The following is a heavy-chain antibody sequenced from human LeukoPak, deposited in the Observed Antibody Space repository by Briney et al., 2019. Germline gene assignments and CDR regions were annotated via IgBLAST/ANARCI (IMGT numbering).Heavy chain of an antibody. CDR3: AREGRRRQRGIFSCVRYKRGDFDI. CDR2: IRSKASGETT. J-gene: IGHJ3*02. Sequence: GGSLRLSCTASGFTFGDHAVSWVRQAPGKGLEWVGFIRSKASGETTEYAASVKGRFAISRDDSKSIAYLQMNSLITEDTAVYYCAREGRRRQRGIFSCVRYKRGDFDIWGQGTMVTVSS. CDR1: GFTFGDHA. V-gene: IGHV3-49*04. D-gene: IGHD1-14*01.